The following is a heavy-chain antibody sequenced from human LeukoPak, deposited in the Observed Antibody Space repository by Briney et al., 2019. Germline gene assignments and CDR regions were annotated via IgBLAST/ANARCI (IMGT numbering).Heavy chain of an antibody. J-gene: IGHJ3*02. CDR2: IIPIFGTA. V-gene: IGHV1-69*05. CDR3: ARGWGSNPHAFDI. D-gene: IGHD3-16*01. Sequence: ASVKVSCKASGGTFSSYAISWVRQAPGQGLEWMGGIIPIFGTANYAQKFQGRVTITTDESTSTAYMELSSLRSEDTAVYYCARGWGSNPHAFDIWGQGTMVTVSS. CDR1: GGTFSSYA.